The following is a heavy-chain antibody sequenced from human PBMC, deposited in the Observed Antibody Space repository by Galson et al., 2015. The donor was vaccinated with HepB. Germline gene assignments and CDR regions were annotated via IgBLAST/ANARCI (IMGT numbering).Heavy chain of an antibody. V-gene: IGHV1-18*04. D-gene: IGHD3-16*01. J-gene: IGHJ4*02. Sequence: SVKVSCKASGYTFTSYGISWVRQAPGQGLEWMGWISAYNGNTNYAQKLQGRVTMTTDTSTSTAYMELRSLRSDDTAVYYCARDSERDRAGGVPLDYWGQGTLVTVSS. CDR3: ARDSERDRAGGVPLDY. CDR1: GYTFTSYG. CDR2: ISAYNGNT.